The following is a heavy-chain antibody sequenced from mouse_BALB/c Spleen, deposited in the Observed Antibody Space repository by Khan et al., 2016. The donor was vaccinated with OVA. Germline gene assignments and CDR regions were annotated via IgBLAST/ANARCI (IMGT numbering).Heavy chain of an antibody. CDR3: AREGLRGVAMDY. V-gene: IGHV1S56*01. CDR2: ISPGDDST. Sequence: VQLQQSGPELVKPGALVKISCKASGYTFTSYDIHWVLQRPGQGLEWIGWISPGDDSTKYHEKFKDQATLTADQSSSPAYMQLSSLTSDNSAVDFCAREGLRGVAMDYWGQGTSGTVSS. J-gene: IGHJ4*01. D-gene: IGHD2-4*01. CDR1: GYTFTSYD.